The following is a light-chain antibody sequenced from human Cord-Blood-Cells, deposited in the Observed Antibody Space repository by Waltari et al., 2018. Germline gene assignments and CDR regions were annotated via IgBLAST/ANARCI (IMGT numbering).Light chain of an antibody. CDR3: NSRDSSGNLWV. CDR2: GKN. J-gene: IGLJ3*02. V-gene: IGLV3-19*01. CDR1: SLRSSY. Sequence: SSELTQDPAVSVALGQTVRITCQGDSLRSSYASWYQQKPGQAPVLVIYGKNNRPSGIPDRCPGSSSGNTASLPITGAQAEDEADYYCNSRDSSGNLWVFGGGTKLTV.